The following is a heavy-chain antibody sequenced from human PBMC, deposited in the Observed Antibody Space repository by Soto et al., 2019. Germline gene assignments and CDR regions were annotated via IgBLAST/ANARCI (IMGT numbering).Heavy chain of an antibody. CDR1: GFTFSSYA. CDR2: ISGSGGST. D-gene: IGHD3-16*02. CDR3: AKDGGRAYYDYVWGSYRYYYFDY. Sequence: GGSLRLSCAASGFTFSSYAMSWVRQAPGKVLEWVSAISGSGGSTYYADSVKGRFTISRDNSKNTLYLQMNSLRAEDTAVYYCAKDGGRAYYDYVWGSYRYYYFDYWGQGTLVTVSS. V-gene: IGHV3-23*01. J-gene: IGHJ4*02.